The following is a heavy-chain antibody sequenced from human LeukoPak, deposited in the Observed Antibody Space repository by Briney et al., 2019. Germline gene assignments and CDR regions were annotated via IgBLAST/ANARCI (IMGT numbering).Heavy chain of an antibody. V-gene: IGHV4/OR15-8*01. D-gene: IGHD3-10*01. CDR3: ARSPRGSGSSTLLGVAFDI. CDR2: TYHSGSA. J-gene: IGHJ3*02. Sequence: SETLSLTCAVSGASISSSNWLSWVRQPPGKGLEWIGETYHSGSANYNPSLKSRVTISVDKSKNQFSLKLSSVTAADTAVYYCARSPRGSGSSTLLGVAFDIWGQGTMVTVSS. CDR1: GASISSSNW.